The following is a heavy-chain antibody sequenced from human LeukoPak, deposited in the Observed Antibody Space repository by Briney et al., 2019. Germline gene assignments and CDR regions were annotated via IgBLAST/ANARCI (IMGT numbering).Heavy chain of an antibody. CDR1: GGSISSYY. J-gene: IGHJ6*03. Sequence: KPSETLSLTCTVSGGSISSYYWSWIRQPAGKGLEWIGYIYTSGSTNYNPSLKSRVTISVDTSKNQFSLKLSSVTAADTAVYYCARHSKWELRYYYYMDVWGKGTTVTVSS. CDR2: IYTSGST. D-gene: IGHD1-26*01. CDR3: ARHSKWELRYYYYMDV. V-gene: IGHV4-4*09.